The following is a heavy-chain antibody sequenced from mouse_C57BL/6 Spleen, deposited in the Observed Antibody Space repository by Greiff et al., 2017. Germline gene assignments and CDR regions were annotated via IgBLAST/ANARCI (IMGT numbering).Heavy chain of an antibody. V-gene: IGHV1-59*01. CDR2: IDPSDSYT. CDR3: ARVDYDGAWFAY. D-gene: IGHD2-4*01. J-gene: IGHJ3*01. Sequence: VQLQQPGAELVRPGTSVKLSCKASGYTFTSYWMHWVKQRPGQGLEWIGVIDPSDSYTNYNQKFKGKATLTVDTSSSTAYMQLSSLTSEDSAVYYCARVDYDGAWFAYWGQGTLVTVSA. CDR1: GYTFTSYW.